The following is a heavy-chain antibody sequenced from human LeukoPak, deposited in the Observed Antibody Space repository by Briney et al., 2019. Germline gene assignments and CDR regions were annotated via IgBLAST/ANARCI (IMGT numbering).Heavy chain of an antibody. CDR1: GGSISSGSYY. V-gene: IGHV4-61*02. D-gene: IGHD3-16*01. Sequence: SQTLSLTCTVSGGSISSGSYYWSWIRQPAGKGLEWIGRIYTSGSTNYNPSLKSRVTISVDTSKNQFSLKLSSVTAADTAVYYCARFSLRSLGGSIDYWGQGTLVTVSS. CDR3: ARFSLRSLGGSIDY. J-gene: IGHJ4*02. CDR2: IYTSGST.